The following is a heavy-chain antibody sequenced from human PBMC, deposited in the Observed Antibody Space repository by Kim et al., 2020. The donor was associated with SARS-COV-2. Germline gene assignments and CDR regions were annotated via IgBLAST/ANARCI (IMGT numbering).Heavy chain of an antibody. CDR1: GFTFSSYA. D-gene: IGHD6-13*01. Sequence: RGSLRLSCAASGFTFSSYAMHWVRQAPGKGLEWVAVISYDGSNKYYADSVKGRFTISRDNSKNTLYLQMNSLRAEDTAVYYCARGGGSSSWYHTVDYYYYGMDVWGQGTTVTVSS. J-gene: IGHJ6*02. V-gene: IGHV3-30-3*01. CDR3: ARGGGSSSWYHTVDYYYYGMDV. CDR2: ISYDGSNK.